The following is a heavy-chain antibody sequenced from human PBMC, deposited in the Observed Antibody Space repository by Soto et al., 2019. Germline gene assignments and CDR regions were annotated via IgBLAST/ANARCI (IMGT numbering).Heavy chain of an antibody. D-gene: IGHD6-13*01. Sequence: EVQLLESGGGLVQPGGSLRLSCAASGFTFSSYAMSWVRQAPGKGLEWVSAISGSGGSTYYADSVKGRFTISRDNSKKTLYLQMNSLRAEDTAVYYCAKGLGRSSWFPSYYYMDVWGKGTTVTVSS. CDR3: AKGLGRSSWFPSYYYMDV. J-gene: IGHJ6*03. CDR1: GFTFSSYA. V-gene: IGHV3-23*01. CDR2: ISGSGGST.